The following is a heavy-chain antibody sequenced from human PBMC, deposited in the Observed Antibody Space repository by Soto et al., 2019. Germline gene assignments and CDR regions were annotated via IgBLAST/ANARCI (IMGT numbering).Heavy chain of an antibody. Sequence: PSETLSLTCIVSGDSISISSYYWGWVRQPPGEGLEWIGSIHYSGSTHYNPSLQSRVTISGDASKKQFSLKLGSVTAADTAMYYCASTKDETLYFDYWGQGNLVTVSS. CDR2: IHYSGST. CDR3: ASTKDETLYFDY. D-gene: IGHD2-15*01. CDR1: GDSISISSYY. V-gene: IGHV4-39*01. J-gene: IGHJ4*02.